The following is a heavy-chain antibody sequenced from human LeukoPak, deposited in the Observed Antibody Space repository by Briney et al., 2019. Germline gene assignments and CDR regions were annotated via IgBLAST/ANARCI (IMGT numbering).Heavy chain of an antibody. J-gene: IGHJ3*02. CDR3: ARQGYDSSEDAFDI. D-gene: IGHD3-22*01. V-gene: IGHV3-30-3*01. CDR1: GFTFSSYA. Sequence: PGGSLRLSCAASGFTFSSYAMHWVRQAPGKGPEWVAVISYDGSNKYYADSVKGRFTISRDNSKNTLYLQMNSLRAEDTAVYYCARQGYDSSEDAFDIWGQGTMVTVSS. CDR2: ISYDGSNK.